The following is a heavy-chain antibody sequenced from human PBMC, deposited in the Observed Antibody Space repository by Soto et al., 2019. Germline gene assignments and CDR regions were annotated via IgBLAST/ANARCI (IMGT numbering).Heavy chain of an antibody. CDR1: GFTLSDHY. CDR2: SRSKADGYTT. D-gene: IGHD3-22*01. Sequence: EVQLLESGGGLVQPGGSLRLSCAASGFTLSDHYIDWVRQAQGEGLEGVGRSRSKADGYTTRYAASVRGSLTISRVDEKNSLYLQMNSLQTEDTAVYYCTRDFRYDSHSYLMDWGQGTLVTVSS. V-gene: IGHV3-72*01. J-gene: IGHJ4*02. CDR3: TRDFRYDSHSYLMD.